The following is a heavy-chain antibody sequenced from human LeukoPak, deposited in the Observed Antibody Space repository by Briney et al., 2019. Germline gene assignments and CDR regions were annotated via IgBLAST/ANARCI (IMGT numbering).Heavy chain of an antibody. Sequence: SETLSLTCTVSGGSISSYYWNWIRQPPGKGLEWIGYIYYSGSTNYNPSLKSRVTISVDTSKNQFSLKLSSVTAADTAVYYCARGNWLLGDRSPNYFDYWGQGTLVTVSS. D-gene: IGHD3-9*01. J-gene: IGHJ4*02. V-gene: IGHV4-59*01. CDR1: GGSISSYY. CDR2: IYYSGST. CDR3: ARGNWLLGDRSPNYFDY.